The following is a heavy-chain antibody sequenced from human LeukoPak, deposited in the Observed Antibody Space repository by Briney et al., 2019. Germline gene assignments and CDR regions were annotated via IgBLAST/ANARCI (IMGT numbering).Heavy chain of an antibody. CDR2: IKQDGSER. Sequence: GGSLRLSCAASGFTFSSYWMSWVRQAPGKGLEWVANIKQDGSERYYVDSVKGRFTISRDNAKNSLYLQMNSLRAEDTAVYYCARGEFGFYGDRIDYWGQGTLVTVSS. CDR1: GFTFSSYW. D-gene: IGHD4-17*01. V-gene: IGHV3-7*01. CDR3: ARGEFGFYGDRIDY. J-gene: IGHJ4*02.